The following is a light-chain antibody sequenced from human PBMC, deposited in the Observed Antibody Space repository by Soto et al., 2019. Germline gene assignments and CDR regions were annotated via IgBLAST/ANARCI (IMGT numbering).Light chain of an antibody. CDR3: QQYNNWPPIT. J-gene: IGKJ2*01. V-gene: IGKV3-15*01. CDR2: SAS. Sequence: ETVMTQSPATLSVSPGERATLSCRASQGVSSNLAWYQHKPGQAPRLLIYSASTRSTGIPARFSGSGSWTEFTFSISSLQSEDVAVYDCQQYNNWPPITFGRGTKVEIK. CDR1: QGVSSN.